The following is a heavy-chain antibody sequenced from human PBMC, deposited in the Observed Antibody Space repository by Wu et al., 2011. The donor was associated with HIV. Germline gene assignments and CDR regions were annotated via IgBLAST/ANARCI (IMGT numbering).Heavy chain of an antibody. V-gene: IGHV1-46*01. D-gene: IGHD3-9*01. CDR1: GYTFIGYY. J-gene: IGHJ4*02. Sequence: QVQLVQSGTEVKKPGASVRVSCEASGYTFIGYYIHWVRQAPGQGLEWMGIINPNNGRATYAQKFQGRVTMTRDTSTSTVYMDLRSLRSDDTAVYYCARVISIFTPSDFWGQGTLVTVSS. CDR3: ARVISIFTPSDF. CDR2: INPNNGRA.